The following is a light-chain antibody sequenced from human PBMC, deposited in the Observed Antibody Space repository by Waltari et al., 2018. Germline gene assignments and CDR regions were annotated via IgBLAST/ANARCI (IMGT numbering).Light chain of an antibody. CDR2: AAS. J-gene: IGKJ5*01. V-gene: IGKV1-9*01. CDR3: QQLNSYPIP. Sequence: QLTQSPSSLSASVGDRVTITCRASQGISSNLAWYQQKPGKAPKLLISAASTLQSGVPLRCSGSGAGTDVTHTISSLQPEDFAAYDWQQLNSYPIPFGQGTRLEIK. CDR1: QGISSN.